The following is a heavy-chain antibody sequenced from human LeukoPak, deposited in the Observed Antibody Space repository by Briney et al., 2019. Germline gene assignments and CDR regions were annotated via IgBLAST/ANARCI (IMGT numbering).Heavy chain of an antibody. D-gene: IGHD7-27*01. CDR1: GGXISSYY. J-gene: IGHJ4*02. CDR2: IYYSGST. CDR3: ARRGSNWGYYFDY. Sequence: SETLSLTCTVSGGXISSYYWSWIRQPPGKGLKWIGYIYYSGSTNYNPSLKSRVTISVDTSKNQFSLKLSSVTAADTAVYYCARRGSNWGYYFDYWGQGTLVTVSS. V-gene: IGHV4-59*08.